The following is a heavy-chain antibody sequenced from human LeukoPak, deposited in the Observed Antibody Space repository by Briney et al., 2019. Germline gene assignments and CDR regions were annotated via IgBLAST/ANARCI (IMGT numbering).Heavy chain of an antibody. CDR3: AREDWAPYD. J-gene: IGHJ4*02. V-gene: IGHV3-7*01. Sequence: GGSLRLSCAASGFTFSSSAMNWVRQAPGKGLEWVANIKQDGSEKHYVDSVKGRFTISRVNAKNSLYLLMNSLRAEDTAVYYCAREDWAPYDWGQGTLVTVSS. CDR1: GFTFSSSA. D-gene: IGHD3-9*01. CDR2: IKQDGSEK.